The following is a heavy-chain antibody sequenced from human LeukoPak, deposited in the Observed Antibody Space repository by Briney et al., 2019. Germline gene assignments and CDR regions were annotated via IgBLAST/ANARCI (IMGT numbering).Heavy chain of an antibody. V-gene: IGHV4-59*03. CDR1: GASMSSYY. J-gene: IGHJ4*02. CDR2: IYYSGST. D-gene: IGHD3-10*01. Sequence: SETLSLTCTVSGASMSSYYWSWVRQPPGKGLEWIGYIYYSGSTSYNPSLNGRVTVSVDTSKNQFSLKLSSVTAADTAVYFCAAESGFGSGSFLDYWGQGTLVTVSS. CDR3: AAESGFGSGSFLDY.